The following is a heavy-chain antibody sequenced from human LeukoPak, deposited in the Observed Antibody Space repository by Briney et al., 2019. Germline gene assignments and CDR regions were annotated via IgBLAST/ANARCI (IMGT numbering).Heavy chain of an antibody. V-gene: IGHV3-74*01. D-gene: IGHD1-1*01. J-gene: IGHJ4*02. CDR3: AGVPGFTGTGDY. CDR1: GFTFSSYW. CDR2: INSDGSST. Sequence: PGGSLRLSCAASGFTFSSYWMHWVRQAPGKGLVWVSRINSDGSSTSYADSVKGRFTISRDNAKNTLYLQMNSLRAEDTAVYYCAGVPGFTGTGDYWGQGTLVTVSS.